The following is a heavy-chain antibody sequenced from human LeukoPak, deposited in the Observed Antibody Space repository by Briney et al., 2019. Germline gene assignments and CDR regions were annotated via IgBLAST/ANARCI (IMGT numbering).Heavy chain of an antibody. CDR3: AKVKGVDSEEYYFDY. J-gene: IGHJ4*02. CDR1: GFTVSSNY. CDR2: IYSGGST. D-gene: IGHD2-8*01. Sequence: PGGSLRLSCAASGFTVSSNYMSWVRQAPGKGLEWVSIIYSGGSTYYADSVKGRFTISRDNSKNTLYLQMNSLRAEDTAVYYCAKVKGVDSEEYYFDYWGQGTPVTVSS. V-gene: IGHV3-53*05.